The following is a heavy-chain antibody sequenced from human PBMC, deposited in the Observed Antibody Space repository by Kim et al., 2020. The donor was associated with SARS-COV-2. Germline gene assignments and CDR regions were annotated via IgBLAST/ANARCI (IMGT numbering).Heavy chain of an antibody. Sequence: EKYYSNSVKGRTTISRDNAKNLMYLQMSGLRAEDTAVYYCARDIRGTWFDPWGQGTLVTVSS. CDR3: ARDIRGTWFDP. D-gene: IGHD3-16*01. CDR2: EK. J-gene: IGHJ5*02. V-gene: IGHV3-7*01.